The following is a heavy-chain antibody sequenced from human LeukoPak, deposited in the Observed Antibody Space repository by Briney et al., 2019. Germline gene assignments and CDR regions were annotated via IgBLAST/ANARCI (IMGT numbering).Heavy chain of an antibody. CDR1: GFTFSSYG. Sequence: GGSLRLSCAASGFTFSSYGMHWVRQAPGKGLEWVAVISYDGSNKYYADSVKGRFTISRDNSKQTLYLQMNGLGAEDTAVYCCAKQTDDYYDGLLWGQGTMVTVSS. CDR3: AKQTDDYYDGLL. J-gene: IGHJ3*01. CDR2: ISYDGSNK. V-gene: IGHV3-30*18. D-gene: IGHD3-22*01.